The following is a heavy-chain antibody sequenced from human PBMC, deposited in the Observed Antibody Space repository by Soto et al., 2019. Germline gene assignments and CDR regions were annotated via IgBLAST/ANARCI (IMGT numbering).Heavy chain of an antibody. CDR1: GFTFGDYA. J-gene: IGHJ3*02. Sequence: GGSLRLSCTASGFTFGDYAMSWVRQAPGKGLEWVGFIRSKAYGGTTEHAASVKGRFTISRDDSKSIAYLQMNSLKTEDTAVYYCTSWDYYDSSGYYPRGAFDIWGQGTMVTVSS. D-gene: IGHD3-22*01. CDR3: TSWDYYDSSGYYPRGAFDI. V-gene: IGHV3-49*04. CDR2: IRSKAYGGTT.